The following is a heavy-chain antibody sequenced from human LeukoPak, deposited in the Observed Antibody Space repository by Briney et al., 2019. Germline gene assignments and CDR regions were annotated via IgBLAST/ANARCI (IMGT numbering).Heavy chain of an antibody. CDR1: GGSISSYY. CDR3: ARDSGDSSGFYLNY. CDR2: IYYSGGT. Sequence: SETLSLTCTVSGGSISSYYWSWIRQPPRNGLEWIGYIYYSGGTNSGGTHYNPSLKSRVTISVDTSKNQFSLRLSSVTAADTAVYYCARDSGDSSGFYLNYWGQGTLVTVSS. J-gene: IGHJ4*02. D-gene: IGHD3-22*01. V-gene: IGHV4-59*01.